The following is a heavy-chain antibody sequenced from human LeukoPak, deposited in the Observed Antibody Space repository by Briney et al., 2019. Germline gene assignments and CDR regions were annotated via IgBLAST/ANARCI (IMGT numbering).Heavy chain of an antibody. D-gene: IGHD3-10*01. CDR1: GFTVSSNY. J-gene: IGHJ4*02. V-gene: IGHV3-53*01. CDR2: IHSDGST. CDR3: ARPNYYGSDLDY. Sequence: GGSLRLSCAASGFTVSSNYMTWVRQAPGKGLEWVSVIHSDGSTYYADSVKGRFTISRDNSKNTLYLQMNSLRAEDTAVYYCARPNYYGSDLDYWGQGTLVTVSS.